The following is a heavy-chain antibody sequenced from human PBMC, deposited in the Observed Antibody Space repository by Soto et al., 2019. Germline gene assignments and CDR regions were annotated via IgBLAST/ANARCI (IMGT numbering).Heavy chain of an antibody. CDR2: IYYSGST. V-gene: IGHV4-59*01. J-gene: IGHJ4*02. D-gene: IGHD3-3*01. CDR3: ARVSYDFWSGYYLFDY. Sequence: SETLSLTCTVSGGSISSYYWSWIRQPPGKGLEWIGYIYYSGSTNYNPSLKSRVTISVDTSKNQFSLKLSSVTAADTAVYYCARVSYDFWSGYYLFDYWGQGTLVTVSS. CDR1: GGSISSYY.